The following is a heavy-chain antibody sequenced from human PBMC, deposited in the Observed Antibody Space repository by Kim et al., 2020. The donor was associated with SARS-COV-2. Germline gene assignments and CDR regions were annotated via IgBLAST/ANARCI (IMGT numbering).Heavy chain of an antibody. CDR1: GGTFSSYA. CDR2: IIPIFGTA. V-gene: IGHV1-69*13. D-gene: IGHD2-15*01. CDR3: ARAKDWAAATNDYYYYYGMDV. Sequence: SVKVSCKASGGTFSSYAISWVRQAPGQGLEWMGGIIPIFGTANYAQKFQGRVTITADESTSTAYMELSSLRSEDTAVYYCARAKDWAAATNDYYYYYGMDVWGQGTTVTVSS. J-gene: IGHJ6*02.